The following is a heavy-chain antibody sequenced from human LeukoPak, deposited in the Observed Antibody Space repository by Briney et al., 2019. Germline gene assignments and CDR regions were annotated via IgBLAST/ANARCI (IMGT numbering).Heavy chain of an antibody. D-gene: IGHD3-16*02. V-gene: IGHV4-34*01. CDR3: ARAISSLSRSYRYIHYYMDV. CDR2: INHSGST. CDR1: GGSFSGYY. J-gene: IGHJ6*03. Sequence: SETLSLTCAVYGGSFSGYYWSWIRQPPGKGLEWIGEINHSGSTNYNPSLKSRVTISVDTSKNQFSLKLSSVTAADTAVYYCARAISSLSRSYRYIHYYMDVWGKGTTVTVSS.